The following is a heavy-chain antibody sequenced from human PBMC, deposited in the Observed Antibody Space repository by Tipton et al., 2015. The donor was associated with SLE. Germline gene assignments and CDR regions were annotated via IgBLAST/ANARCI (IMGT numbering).Heavy chain of an antibody. V-gene: IGHV4-38-2*02. Sequence: TLSLTCVVSGDSLSSAYFWGWIRQPPGKGLEWIGSISHRGNTYYNPSLKSRVTISVDTSKNQFSLKLSSVTAADTAVYYCARDSVGLVDNYHYYHMDVWGKGTTVTISS. CDR3: ARDSVGLVDNYHYYHMDV. D-gene: IGHD1-26*01. J-gene: IGHJ6*03. CDR2: ISHRGNT. CDR1: GDSLSSAYF.